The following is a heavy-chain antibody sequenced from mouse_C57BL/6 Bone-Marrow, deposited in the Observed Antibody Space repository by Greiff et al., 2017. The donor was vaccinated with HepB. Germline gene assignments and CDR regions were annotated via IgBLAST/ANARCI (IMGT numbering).Heavy chain of an antibody. D-gene: IGHD2-10*02. J-gene: IGHJ3*01. CDR3: ARFTYGNSWFAY. CDR1: GYTFTSYT. CDR2: IHPSSGST. V-gene: IGHV1-4*01. Sequence: QVQLQQSGPELARPGASVKMSCKASGYTFTSYTMHWVKQRHGQGLEWIGYIHPSSGSTKYNQKFKDKATLTADKSSSTAYMQLSSLTSEDSAVCDCARFTYGNSWFAYWGQGTLVTVSA.